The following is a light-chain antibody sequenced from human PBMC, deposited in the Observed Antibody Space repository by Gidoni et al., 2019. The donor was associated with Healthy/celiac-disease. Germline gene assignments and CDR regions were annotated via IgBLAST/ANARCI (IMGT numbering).Light chain of an antibody. Sequence: DIQMTQSPSSVSGSVGDRVTITCRASQGISSWLAWYQQKPGKAPKLRTYAASSFQSGVPSRSSCSGSGTHFTLTISCQDPEDFATYYCHQANRCPPNFGGGTKVEIK. CDR1: QGISSW. V-gene: IGKV1D-12*01. J-gene: IGKJ4*01. CDR2: AAS. CDR3: HQANRCPPN.